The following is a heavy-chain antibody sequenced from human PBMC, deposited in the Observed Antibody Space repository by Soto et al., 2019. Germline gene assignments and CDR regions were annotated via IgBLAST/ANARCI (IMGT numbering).Heavy chain of an antibody. Sequence: SETLSLTCTVSGGSISSGDYYWSWIRQPPGKGLEWIGEIYPGGSTYYNPSLKSRLTISVDTSKNQISLNLTSVTAADTAVYYCASADFDYWGQGTLVTVSS. CDR1: GGSISSGDYY. CDR2: IYPGGST. CDR3: ASADFDY. V-gene: IGHV4-30-4*01. J-gene: IGHJ4*02.